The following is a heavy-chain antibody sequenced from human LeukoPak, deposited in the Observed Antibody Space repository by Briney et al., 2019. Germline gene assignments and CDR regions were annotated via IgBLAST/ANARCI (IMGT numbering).Heavy chain of an antibody. J-gene: IGHJ4*02. Sequence: PGGSLRLSCAASGFTFSSYGMHWVRQAPGKGLEWVAVISYDGSNKYYADSVKGRFTISRDNSKNTLYLQMNSLRAEDTAVYYCAKERNYYGSGSLGYWGQGTLVTVSS. V-gene: IGHV3-30*18. CDR3: AKERNYYGSGSLGY. D-gene: IGHD3-10*01. CDR1: GFTFSSYG. CDR2: ISYDGSNK.